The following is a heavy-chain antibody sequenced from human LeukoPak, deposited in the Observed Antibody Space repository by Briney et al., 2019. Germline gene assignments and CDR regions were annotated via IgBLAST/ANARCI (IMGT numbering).Heavy chain of an antibody. J-gene: IGHJ6*03. CDR1: GVSISTHY. V-gene: IGHV4-59*11. Sequence: PSETLSLTCNVSGVSISTHYWSWIRQPPGKGLEWIGYIYYSGSTNYNPSLKSRVTISVDTSKNQFSLKLSSVTAADTAVYYCARAPGSSGLYYYYYMDVWGKGTTVTISS. D-gene: IGHD3-22*01. CDR3: ARAPGSSGLYYYYYMDV. CDR2: IYYSGST.